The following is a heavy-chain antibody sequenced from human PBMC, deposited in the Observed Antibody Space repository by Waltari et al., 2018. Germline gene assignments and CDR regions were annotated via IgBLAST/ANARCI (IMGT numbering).Heavy chain of an antibody. Sequence: QVQLVQSGAEVKKPGSSVKVSCKASGGTFSSYAISWVRQAPGQGLEWMGGIIPIFGTANYAQKFQGRVTITADESTSTAYMELSSLRSEDTAVYYCARYRATYYYDSSGYGYFDYWGQGTLVTVSS. D-gene: IGHD3-22*01. CDR1: GGTFSSYA. V-gene: IGHV1-69*12. CDR2: IIPIFGTA. CDR3: ARYRATYYYDSSGYGYFDY. J-gene: IGHJ4*02.